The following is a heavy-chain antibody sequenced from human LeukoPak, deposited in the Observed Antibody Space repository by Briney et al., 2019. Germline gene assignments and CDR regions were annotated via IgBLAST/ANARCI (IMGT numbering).Heavy chain of an antibody. CDR3: AKHDRRSVAGSVGVDY. J-gene: IGHJ4*02. D-gene: IGHD6-19*01. V-gene: IGHV3-48*01. CDR1: GFTFSSYS. CDR2: ISSSSSTI. Sequence: PGGSLRLSCAASGFTFSSYSMNWVRQAPGKGLEWVSYISSSSSTIYYAGSVKGRFTISRDNSKNTLNLQMNSLRAEDTALYYCAKHDRRSVAGSVGVDYWGQGTLVTVSS.